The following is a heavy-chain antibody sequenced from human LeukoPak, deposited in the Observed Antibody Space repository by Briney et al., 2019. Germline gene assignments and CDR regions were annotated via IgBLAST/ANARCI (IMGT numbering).Heavy chain of an antibody. Sequence: PGGSLRLSCAASGFTVSNNYMSWVRQAPGKGLEWVSLIYGGGSTYYADSVKGRFTISRDNSKNTLYLQMNSLRAEDTAVYYCARAYSGSYYYYYGMDVWGQGTTVTVSS. CDR3: ARAYSGSYYYYYGMDV. D-gene: IGHD1-26*01. CDR2: IYGGGST. J-gene: IGHJ6*02. CDR1: GFTVSNNY. V-gene: IGHV3-66*01.